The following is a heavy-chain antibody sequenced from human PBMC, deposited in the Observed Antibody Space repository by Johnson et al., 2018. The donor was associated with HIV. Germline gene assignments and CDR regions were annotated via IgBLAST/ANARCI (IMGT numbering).Heavy chain of an antibody. CDR2: IHYDGSNK. CDR3: AKIITGTTYDALDL. CDR1: GFSFRSYC. J-gene: IGHJ3*01. D-gene: IGHD1-20*01. Sequence: QVQLVESGGGLVQPGGSLRLSCAAGGFSFRSYCMHWVRQAPGKGLEWVAFIHYDGSNKYYADSVKGRFTISRDNSENTVYVQMNSLRTEDTGMYYCAKIITGTTYDALDLWGQGTMVTVSS. V-gene: IGHV3-30*02.